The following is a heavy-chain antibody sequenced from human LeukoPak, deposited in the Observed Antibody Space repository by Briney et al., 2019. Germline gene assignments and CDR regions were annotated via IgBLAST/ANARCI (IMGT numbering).Heavy chain of an antibody. Sequence: ASVKVFCKASGYTFTGYYMHWVRQAPGQGLEWMGWINPNSGGTNYAQKFQGRVTMTRDTSISTAYMELSRLRSDDTAVYYCARDLYSGYDNGPYYWGQGTLVTVSS. J-gene: IGHJ4*02. V-gene: IGHV1-2*02. CDR1: GYTFTGYY. D-gene: IGHD5-12*01. CDR2: INPNSGGT. CDR3: ARDLYSGYDNGPYY.